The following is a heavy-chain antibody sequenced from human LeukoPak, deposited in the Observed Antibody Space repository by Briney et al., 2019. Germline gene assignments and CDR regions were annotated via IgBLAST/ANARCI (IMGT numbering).Heavy chain of an antibody. CDR1: GFTVSNNY. CDR2: IYSVTST. Sequence: GGSLRLSCVASGFTVSNNYMSWVRQAPGKGLEWVSVIYSVTSTYYADSVKGRLTISRDNAKNTLYLQMNSLRAEDTAVYYCARDRVFDYWGQGTLVTVSS. J-gene: IGHJ4*02. D-gene: IGHD5-24*01. CDR3: ARDRVFDY. V-gene: IGHV3-66*01.